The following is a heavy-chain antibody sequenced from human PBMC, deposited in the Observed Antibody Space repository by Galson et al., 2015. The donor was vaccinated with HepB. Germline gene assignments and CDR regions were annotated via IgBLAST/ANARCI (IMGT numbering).Heavy chain of an antibody. CDR2: ISSSSSTI. D-gene: IGHD4-17*01. CDR1: GFTFSSYS. CDR3: ARGGYGDYYYFDY. V-gene: IGHV3-48*04. Sequence: SLRLSCAASGFTFSSYSMNWVRQAPGKGLEWVSYISSSSSTIYYADSVKGRFTISRDSAKNSLYLQMNSLRAEDTAVYYCARGGYGDYYYFDYWGQGTRVTVSS. J-gene: IGHJ4*02.